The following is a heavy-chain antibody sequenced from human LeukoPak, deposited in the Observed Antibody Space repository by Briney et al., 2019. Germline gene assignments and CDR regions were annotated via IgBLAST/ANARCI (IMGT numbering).Heavy chain of an antibody. D-gene: IGHD1-26*01. CDR3: ARHEYSGSYYGLSWFDP. Sequence: PSETLSLTCTVSGGSVSRSGYYWGWIRQPPWKGLEWIASIYYSGSTYYNPSLKSRVTISVDTSKNQLSLKLSSLTAADTAVYYCARHEYSGSYYGLSWFDPWGQGTLVTVSS. V-gene: IGHV4-39*01. CDR2: IYYSGST. J-gene: IGHJ5*02. CDR1: GGSVSRSGYY.